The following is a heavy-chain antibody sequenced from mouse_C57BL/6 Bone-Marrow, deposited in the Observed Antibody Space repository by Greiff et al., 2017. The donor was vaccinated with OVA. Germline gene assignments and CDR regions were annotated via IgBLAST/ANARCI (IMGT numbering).Heavy chain of an antibody. CDR2: ISNGGGST. J-gene: IGHJ1*03. CDR3: ARKGITTVVATDWYFDV. CDR1: GFTFSDYY. D-gene: IGHD1-1*01. Sequence: EVQLVESGGGLVQPGGSLKLSCAASGFTFSDYYMYWVRQTPEKRLEWVAYISNGGGSTYYPDTVKGRFTISRDNAKNTLYLQMSRLKSEDTAMYYCARKGITTVVATDWYFDVWGTGTTVTVSS. V-gene: IGHV5-12*01.